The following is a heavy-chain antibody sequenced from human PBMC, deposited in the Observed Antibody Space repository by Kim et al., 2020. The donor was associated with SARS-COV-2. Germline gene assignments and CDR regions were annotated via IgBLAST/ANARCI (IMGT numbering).Heavy chain of an antibody. D-gene: IGHD1-7*01. CDR2: T. Sequence: TNYNPSLKSRVTISVDTSKSQFSLELSSVTAADTAVYYCGTSFDYYGMDVWGQGTTVTVSS. V-gene: IGHV4-59*01. J-gene: IGHJ6*02. CDR3: GTSFDYYGMDV.